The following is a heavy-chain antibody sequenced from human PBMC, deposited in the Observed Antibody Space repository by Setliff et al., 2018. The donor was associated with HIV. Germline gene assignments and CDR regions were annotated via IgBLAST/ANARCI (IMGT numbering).Heavy chain of an antibody. V-gene: IGHV1-46*01. J-gene: IGHJ4*02. CDR3: ARDFGGRWTFDY. D-gene: IGHD3-10*01. Sequence: GASVKVSCKASGYAFTSDHMHWVRQAPGQGLEWMGMITPRDRRTNYEQKFQGRVTMTRDTSTTTVYMELSSLTSEDTAIYYCARDFGGRWTFDYWGQGTPVTVSS. CDR1: GYAFTSDH. CDR2: ITPRDRRT.